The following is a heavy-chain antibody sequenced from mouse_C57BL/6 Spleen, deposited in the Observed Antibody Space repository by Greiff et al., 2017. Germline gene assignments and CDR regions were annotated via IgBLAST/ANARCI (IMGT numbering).Heavy chain of an antibody. Sequence: EVKVVESGGGLVKPGGSLKLSCAASGFPFSDYGMHWFRQAPAKGLDGVAYISSGSSTIYYADTVKGRFTISRDNAKNTLFLQMTSLRSEDTAMYYCARDPRLVWGTGTTVTVSS. CDR1: GFPFSDYG. CDR2: ISSGSSTI. J-gene: IGHJ1*03. V-gene: IGHV5-17*01. D-gene: IGHD6-2*01. CDR3: ARDPRLV.